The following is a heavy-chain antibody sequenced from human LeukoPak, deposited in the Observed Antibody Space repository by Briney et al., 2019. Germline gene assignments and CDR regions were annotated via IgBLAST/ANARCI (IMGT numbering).Heavy chain of an antibody. CDR1: GGSISSSSYY. V-gene: IGHV4-39*07. J-gene: IGHJ3*02. CDR3: ARVPYYDFWSGYYRSDAFDI. Sequence: SETLSLTCTVSGGSISSSSYYWGWIRQPPRKGLEWIGSIYYSGSTYYNPSLKSRVTISVDTSKNQFSLKLSSVTAADTAVYYCARVPYYDFWSGYYRSDAFDIWGQGTMVTVSS. D-gene: IGHD3-3*01. CDR2: IYYSGST.